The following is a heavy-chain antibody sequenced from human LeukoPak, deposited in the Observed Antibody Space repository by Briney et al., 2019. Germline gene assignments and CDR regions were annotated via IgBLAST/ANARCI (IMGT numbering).Heavy chain of an antibody. CDR3: ARDNSLEDMAWWFDP. CDR2: INPTGSTA. CDR1: GYTFTRNY. D-gene: IGHD5-24*01. J-gene: IGHJ5*02. V-gene: IGHV1-46*01. Sequence: GASVKVSCKSSGYTFTRNYMHWVRQAPGQGLEWVGLINPTGSTAWSAQKFRGRLTMTRDLSTTTDYMELSSLRLEDTAVYCCARDNSLEDMAWWFDPWGQGTLVIVSS.